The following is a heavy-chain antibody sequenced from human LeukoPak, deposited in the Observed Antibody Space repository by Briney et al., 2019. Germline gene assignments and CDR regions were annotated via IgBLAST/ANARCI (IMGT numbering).Heavy chain of an antibody. Sequence: PSETLSLTCAVSGGSISSGGYSWSWIRQPPGKGLEWIGYIYHSGSTYYNPSLKSRVTISVDTSKNQFSLKVSSVTAADTAVYYCARRTAYFIVGATSDWFDPWGQGTLVTVSS. J-gene: IGHJ5*02. D-gene: IGHD1-26*01. CDR1: GGSISSGGYS. CDR3: ARRTAYFIVGATSDWFDP. V-gene: IGHV4-30-2*01. CDR2: IYHSGST.